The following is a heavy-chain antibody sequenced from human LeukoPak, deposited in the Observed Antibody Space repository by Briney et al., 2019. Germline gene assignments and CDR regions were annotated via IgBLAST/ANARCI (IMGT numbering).Heavy chain of an antibody. CDR3: ARHRELESQEGGYYYGMDV. CDR1: GYTFTSYY. V-gene: IGHV1-46*01. CDR2: INPSGGST. J-gene: IGHJ6*02. Sequence: ASVKVSCKASGYTFTSYYMHWVRQAPGQGLEWMGIINPSGGSTSYAQKFQGRVTMTRDTSTSTVYMELSSLRSEDTAVYYCARHRELESQEGGYYYGMDVWGQGTTVTVSS. D-gene: IGHD1-7*01.